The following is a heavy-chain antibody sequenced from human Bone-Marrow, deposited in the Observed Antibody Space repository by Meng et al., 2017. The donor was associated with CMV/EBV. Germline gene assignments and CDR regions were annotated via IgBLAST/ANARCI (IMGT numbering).Heavy chain of an antibody. V-gene: IGHV4-38-2*02. D-gene: IGHD6-19*01. CDR2: IYHSGST. J-gene: IGHJ4*02. CDR1: GSSISSSYY. Sequence: SETLSLTCTVSGSSISSSYYWGWIRQPPGKGLEWIGSIYHSGSTYYNPSLKSRVTISVDTSKNQFSLKLSSVTAADTAVYYCARAHSSGWLREYYFDYWGQGTLVTVSS. CDR3: ARAHSSGWLREYYFDY.